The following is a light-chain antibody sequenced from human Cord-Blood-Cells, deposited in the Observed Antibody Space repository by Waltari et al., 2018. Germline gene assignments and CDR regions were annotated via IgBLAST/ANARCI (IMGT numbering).Light chain of an antibody. CDR3: QQSYSTPYT. Sequence: DIQMTQSPSSLSASVGDRVTITGRASQSISSYLNWYQQKPGTAPKLLIYAASSLQSGVPSRFSGSGSWTDFTLTISSLQPEDFATYYCQQSYSTPYTFGQGTKLEIK. J-gene: IGKJ2*01. CDR1: QSISSY. CDR2: AAS. V-gene: IGKV1-39*01.